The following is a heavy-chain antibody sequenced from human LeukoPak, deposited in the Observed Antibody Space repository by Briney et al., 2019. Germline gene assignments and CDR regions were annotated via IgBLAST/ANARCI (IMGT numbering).Heavy chain of an antibody. Sequence: GSSVKVSCKASGGTFSSYAISWVRQAPGQGLEWMGGIIPTFGTANYAQKFQGRVTITADESTSTAYMELSSLRSEDTAVYYCARDLGDYSNSHYYYYMDVWGKGTTVTVSS. D-gene: IGHD4-11*01. CDR1: GGTFSSYA. CDR2: IIPTFGTA. V-gene: IGHV1-69*01. CDR3: ARDLGDYSNSHYYYYMDV. J-gene: IGHJ6*03.